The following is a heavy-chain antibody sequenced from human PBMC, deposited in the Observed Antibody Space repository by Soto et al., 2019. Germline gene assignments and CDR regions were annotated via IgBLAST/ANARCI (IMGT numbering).Heavy chain of an antibody. CDR2: ISAYNGNT. Sequence: ASVKVSCKASGYTFTSYGISWVRQAPGQGLEWMGWISAYNGNTNYAQKLQGRVTMTTDTSTSTAYMELRSLRSDDTAVYYCARTTQQGYYYYCGMDVWGQGTTVTVSS. CDR1: GYTFTSYG. CDR3: ARTTQQGYYYYCGMDV. J-gene: IGHJ6*02. D-gene: IGHD6-13*01. V-gene: IGHV1-18*01.